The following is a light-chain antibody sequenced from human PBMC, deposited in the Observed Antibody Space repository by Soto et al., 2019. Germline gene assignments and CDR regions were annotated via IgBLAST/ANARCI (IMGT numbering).Light chain of an antibody. Sequence: DIVLTQSPATLSLSPGERATLSCRASQNVGSNVAWYQQKAGQAPRLLIYDASNSATGVPARFSGSGSGTDFTLIISRLDPQDFAVYFCQQLTRNTFGQGSKLEI. CDR3: QQLTRNT. CDR2: DAS. V-gene: IGKV3-11*01. CDR1: QNVGSN. J-gene: IGKJ2*01.